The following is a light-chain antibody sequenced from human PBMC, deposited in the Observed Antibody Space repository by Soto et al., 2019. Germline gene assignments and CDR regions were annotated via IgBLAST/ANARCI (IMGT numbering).Light chain of an antibody. CDR2: RDN. J-gene: IGLJ3*02. CDR1: SSNIGSNA. Sequence: QSVLIQPPSASGTPGQRVSISCSGSSSNIGSNAVHWYQQFPGTAPRLLIYRDNQRPSGVPDRFSGSKSGTSASLVISGLQSEDEADYYCAAWNDRPYLWVFGGGTKLTVL. CDR3: AAWNDRPYLWV. V-gene: IGLV1-44*01.